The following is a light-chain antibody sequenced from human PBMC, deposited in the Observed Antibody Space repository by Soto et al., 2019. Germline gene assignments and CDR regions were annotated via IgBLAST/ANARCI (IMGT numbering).Light chain of an antibody. CDR2: DAA. V-gene: IGKV3-15*01. CDR3: QQYNNWSPLS. CDR1: QSISSN. Sequence: EVVMTQSPATLSVAPGERATVSCRASQSISSNLAWYQQKPGQAPRLLIYDAATRVPGIPNRFSGSGSGTEFALTISSLQSEDSAIYYCQQYNNWSPLSFGGGTKVEIK. J-gene: IGKJ4*01.